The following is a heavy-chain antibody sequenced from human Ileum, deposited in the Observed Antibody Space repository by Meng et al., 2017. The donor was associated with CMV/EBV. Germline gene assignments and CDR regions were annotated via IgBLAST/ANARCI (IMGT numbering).Heavy chain of an antibody. Sequence: GESLKISCAASRFTFSSYAIHWVRQAPGKGLLWVSRIDSDGGRISYADSVKGRFTISRDNAANTLYLQMNSLSAEDTAVYFCASGIRLTGRWGRGTLVTVSS. V-gene: IGHV3-74*01. CDR3: ASGIRLTGR. D-gene: IGHD1-14*01. CDR1: RFTFSSYA. CDR2: IDSDGGRI. J-gene: IGHJ4*02.